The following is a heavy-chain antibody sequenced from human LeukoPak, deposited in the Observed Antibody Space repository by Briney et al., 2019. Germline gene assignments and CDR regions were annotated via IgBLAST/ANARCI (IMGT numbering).Heavy chain of an antibody. J-gene: IGHJ5*02. CDR2: ISSSSSYI. CDR1: GFTFSSYS. D-gene: IGHD1-1*01. V-gene: IGHV3-21*01. CDR3: ARDYWYNWNDVQWFDP. Sequence: GGSLRLSCAASGFTFSSYSMNWVRQAPGKGLEGVSSISSSSSYIYYADSVKGRFTISRDNAKNSLYLQMNSLRAEDTAVYYCARDYWYNWNDVQWFDPWGQGTLVTVSS.